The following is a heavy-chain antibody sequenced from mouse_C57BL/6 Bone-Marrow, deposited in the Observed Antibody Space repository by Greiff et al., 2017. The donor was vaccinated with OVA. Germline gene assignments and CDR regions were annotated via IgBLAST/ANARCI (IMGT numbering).Heavy chain of an antibody. CDR1: GYTFTSYT. D-gene: IGHD1-1*01. Sequence: QVHVKQSGAELARPGASVKMSCKASGYTFTSYTMHWVKQRPGQGLEWIGYINPSSGYTKYNQKFKDKATLTADKSSSTAYMQLSSLTSEDSAVYYCARRRDYGSSYDAMDYWGQGTSVTVSS. V-gene: IGHV1-4*01. CDR2: INPSSGYT. J-gene: IGHJ4*01. CDR3: ARRRDYGSSYDAMDY.